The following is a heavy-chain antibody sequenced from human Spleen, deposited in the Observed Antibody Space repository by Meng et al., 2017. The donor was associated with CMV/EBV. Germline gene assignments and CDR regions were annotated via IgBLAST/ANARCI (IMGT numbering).Heavy chain of an antibody. CDR3: ARTECARSSTSCYRGHFDF. CDR1: GFTFEDHA. J-gene: IGHJ2*01. Sequence: SLKISCEATGFTFEDHAIHWVRQTPGKGLEWVAGVNWDSSSIGYADSVKGRFTISRDNAKNTLYLQMNSLRAEDTAVYYCARTECARSSTSCYRGHFDFWGRGTLVTVSS. CDR2: VNWDSSSI. V-gene: IGHV3-9*01. D-gene: IGHD2-2*01.